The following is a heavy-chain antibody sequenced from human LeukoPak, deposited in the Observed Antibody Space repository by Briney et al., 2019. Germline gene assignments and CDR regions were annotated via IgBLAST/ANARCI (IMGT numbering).Heavy chain of an antibody. CDR1: GFSFSSYW. V-gene: IGHV3-7*04. J-gene: IGHJ4*02. D-gene: IGHD1-26*01. CDR2: IKQDGSEK. Sequence: GGSLRLSCTASGFSFSSYWMNWVRQAPGKGLEWVANIKQDGSEKDYVGSVKGRFTISRDNAKNSLYLQMDSLRAEDTAVYYCVRVPPWEPGLEYWGQGTLVTVSS. CDR3: VRVPPWEPGLEY.